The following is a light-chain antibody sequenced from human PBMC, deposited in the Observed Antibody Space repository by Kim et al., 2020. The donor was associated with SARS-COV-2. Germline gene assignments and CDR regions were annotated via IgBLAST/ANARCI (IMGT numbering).Light chain of an antibody. CDR2: GAS. CDR3: QQYSHWPLT. V-gene: IGKV3-15*01. J-gene: IGKJ4*01. Sequence: EIVMTQSPATLSVSPGERATLSCRASQSVSSNVAWYQQKPGQAPRLLIYGASTRATGIPGRFSGSGSGTEFTLTISSLQSEDFAVYYCQQYSHWPLTFGGRTKVDIK. CDR1: QSVSSN.